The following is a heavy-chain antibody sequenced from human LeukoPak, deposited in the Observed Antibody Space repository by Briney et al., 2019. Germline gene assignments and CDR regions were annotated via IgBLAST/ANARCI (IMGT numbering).Heavy chain of an antibody. Sequence: GGSLSLSCAASGFPFSSYAMSWVRPAPGKGLEWVSAISGSGGSTYYADSVKGRFTISRDNSKNTLYLQMNSLRAEDTAVYYCAKGRSAVAGLFDYWGQGTLVTVSS. V-gene: IGHV3-23*01. CDR1: GFPFSSYA. J-gene: IGHJ4*02. CDR2: ISGSGGST. D-gene: IGHD6-19*01. CDR3: AKGRSAVAGLFDY.